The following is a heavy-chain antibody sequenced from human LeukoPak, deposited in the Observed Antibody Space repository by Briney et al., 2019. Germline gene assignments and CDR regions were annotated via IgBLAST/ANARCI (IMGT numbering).Heavy chain of an antibody. CDR1: GYTFTSYG. J-gene: IGHJ3*02. V-gene: IGHV1-18*01. CDR3: ARHYGGNPLGAFDI. CDR2: ISAYNGNT. Sequence: ASVKVSCKASGYTFTSYGISWVRQAPGQGLEWMGWISAYNGNTNYAQKLQGRVTMTTDTSTSTAYMELRSLRSDDTAVYYCARHYGGNPLGAFDIWGQGTMVTVSS. D-gene: IGHD4-23*01.